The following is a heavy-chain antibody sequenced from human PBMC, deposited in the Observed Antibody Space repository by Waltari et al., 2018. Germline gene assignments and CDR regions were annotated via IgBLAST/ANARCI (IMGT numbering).Heavy chain of an antibody. V-gene: IGHV3-30-3*01. J-gene: IGHJ4*02. D-gene: IGHD1-26*01. CDR3: ARSYLSVGAFDY. Sequence: QVQLVESGGGVVQPGRSLRLSCAASGFTFSSSAMHWVRQAPGKGLEWVAVISYDGSNKYYADSVKGRFTISRDNSKNTLYLQMNSLRAEDTAVYYCARSYLSVGAFDYWGQGTLVTVSS. CDR1: GFTFSSSA. CDR2: ISYDGSNK.